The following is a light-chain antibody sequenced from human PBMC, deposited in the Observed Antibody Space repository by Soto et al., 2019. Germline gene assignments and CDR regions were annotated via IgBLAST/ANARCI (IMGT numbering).Light chain of an antibody. CDR1: QSVDSSF. Sequence: EIVLTQSPGSLSLSPGERAILSCRASQSVDSSFFAWYQKKPGQAPRLLIYGASKRATGIPDRLSGIGSGADFTLTISRQEPEDFAVYYCQQYVSSVTFGQGTKVEIK. J-gene: IGKJ1*01. CDR2: GAS. V-gene: IGKV3-20*01. CDR3: QQYVSSVT.